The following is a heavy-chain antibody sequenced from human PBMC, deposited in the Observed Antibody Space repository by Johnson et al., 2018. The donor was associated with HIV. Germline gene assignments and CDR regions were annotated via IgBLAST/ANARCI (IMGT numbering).Heavy chain of an antibody. CDR3: ASTSSGWFYAFDI. D-gene: IGHD6-19*01. V-gene: IGHV3-30-3*01. J-gene: IGHJ3*02. Sequence: QVQLVESGGGVVQPGRSQRLSCAASGFTFSSYALHWVRQTPGKGLEWLAVISYDGSNKYYADSVKGRFTISRDNSKNTLYLQMNSLRAEDTAVYYCASTSSGWFYAFDIWGQGTMVTVSS. CDR2: ISYDGSNK. CDR1: GFTFSSYA.